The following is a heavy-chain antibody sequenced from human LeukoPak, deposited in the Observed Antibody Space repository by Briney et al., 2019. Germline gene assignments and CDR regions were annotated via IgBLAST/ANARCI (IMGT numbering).Heavy chain of an antibody. CDR1: GFTSDDFA. J-gene: IGHJ5*02. CDR3: AKAPYGGNGGGWFDP. CDR2: ISWNSGDI. Sequence: PGGSLRLSCTTSGFTSDDFAMHWVRQAPGKGLEWVSSISWNSGDIDYADSVKGRFTISRDSAKKSLYLQMNSLRAEDTALYYCAKAPYGGNGGGWFDPWSQGILVTVSS. D-gene: IGHD4-23*01. V-gene: IGHV3-9*02.